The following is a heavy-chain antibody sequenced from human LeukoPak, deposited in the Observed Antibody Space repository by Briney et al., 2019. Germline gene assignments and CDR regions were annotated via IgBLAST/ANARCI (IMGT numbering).Heavy chain of an antibody. J-gene: IGHJ5*02. CDR1: GGSFSGYY. CDR2: INHSGST. D-gene: IGHD2-15*01. CDR3: ARAVAAT. Sequence: SETLSLTCAVYGGSFSGYYWSWIRQPPGKGLEWIGEINHSGSTNYNPSLKSRVTISVDTSKNQFSLKLSSVTAADTAVYYCARAVAATWGQGTLDTVSS. V-gene: IGHV4-34*01.